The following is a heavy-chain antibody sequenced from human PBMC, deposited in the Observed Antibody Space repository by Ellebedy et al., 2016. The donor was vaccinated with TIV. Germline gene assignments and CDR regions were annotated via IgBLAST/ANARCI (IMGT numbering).Heavy chain of an antibody. CDR3: ARDGGRGDFDMIPVFITTYCFDY. CDR1: GFIFSSYG. D-gene: IGHD3-22*01. V-gene: IGHV3-33*01. CDR2: IWYDGSDR. J-gene: IGHJ4*02. Sequence: GGSLRLSCAASGFIFSSYGMHWVRQAPGKGLEWVAVIWYDGSDRYYADSVRGRFTVSRDNSKDTLYLQMNSLRSEDTAVYYCARDGGRGDFDMIPVFITTYCFDYWGQGTLVTVSS.